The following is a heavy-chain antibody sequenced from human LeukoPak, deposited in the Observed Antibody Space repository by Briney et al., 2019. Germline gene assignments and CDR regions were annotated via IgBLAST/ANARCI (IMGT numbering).Heavy chain of an antibody. V-gene: IGHV1-2*02. D-gene: IGHD5-24*01. CDR2: INPNSGGT. CDR1: GYTFTGYY. J-gene: IGHJ4*02. CDR3: ARRSRMATVPFDY. Sequence: VASVKVSCKASGYTFTGYYMHWVRQAPGQGLEWMGWINPNSGGTNYAQKFQGRVTMTRDTSISTAYMELSRLRSDDTAVYYCARRSRMATVPFDYWGQGTLVTVSS.